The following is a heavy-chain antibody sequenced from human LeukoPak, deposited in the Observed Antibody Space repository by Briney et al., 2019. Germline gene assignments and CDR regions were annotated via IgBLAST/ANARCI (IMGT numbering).Heavy chain of an antibody. V-gene: IGHV3-23*01. J-gene: IGHJ4*02. D-gene: IGHD6-19*01. CDR1: GFTFSSYA. CDR2: ISGSGGST. CDR3: AKARLPYSSGWLYYFDY. Sequence: GGSLRLSCAASGFTFSSYAMSWVRQAPGKGLEWVSAISGSGGSTYYADSVKGRFTISRDNSKNTLYLQMNSLRAEDTAVYYCAKARLPYSSGWLYYFDYWGQGTLVTVSS.